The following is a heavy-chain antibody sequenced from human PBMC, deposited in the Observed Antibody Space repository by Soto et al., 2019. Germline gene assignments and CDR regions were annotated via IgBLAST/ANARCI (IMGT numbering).Heavy chain of an antibody. V-gene: IGHV3-30-3*01. CDR1: GFTFSSYA. J-gene: IGHJ2*01. D-gene: IGHD2-15*01. CDR2: ISYDGSNK. Sequence: QVQLVESGGGVVQPGRSLRLSCAASGFTFSSYAMHWVRQAPGKGLEWVAVISYDGSNKYYADSVKGRFTISRDNSKNMLYLQMNSLRAEDTAVYYCARERGCSGGSCYSGINWYFDLWGRGTLVTVSS. CDR3: ARERGCSGGSCYSGINWYFDL.